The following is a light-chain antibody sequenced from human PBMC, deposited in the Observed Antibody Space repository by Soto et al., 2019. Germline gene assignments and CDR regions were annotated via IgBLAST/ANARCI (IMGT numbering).Light chain of an antibody. V-gene: IGKV3-11*01. CDR1: QSVSSY. J-gene: IGKJ2*01. CDR2: DAS. Sequence: IVLTQSPATLSLSPGERATLSCRASQSVSSYLAWYQQKPGQAPRLLIYDASNRATGIPARFSGSGSGTDFTLTISSLEPEDFALYYCHQRSNWPYTFAQVTKLEIK. CDR3: HQRSNWPYT.